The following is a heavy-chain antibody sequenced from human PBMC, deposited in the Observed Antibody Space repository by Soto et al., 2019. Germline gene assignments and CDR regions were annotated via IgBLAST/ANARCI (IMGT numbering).Heavy chain of an antibody. CDR2: IYYSGST. J-gene: IGHJ5*02. V-gene: IGHV4-59*01. D-gene: IGHD3-10*01. CDR3: ARDIFWGGFGESNWLDP. Sequence: SETLSLTCTVSGGSISSYYWSWIRQPPGKGLEWIGYIYYSGSTNYNPSLKSRVTISVDTSKNQFSLKLSLRSDDTAVYYCARDIFWGGFGESNWLDPWGQGTLVTVSS. CDR1: GGSISSYY.